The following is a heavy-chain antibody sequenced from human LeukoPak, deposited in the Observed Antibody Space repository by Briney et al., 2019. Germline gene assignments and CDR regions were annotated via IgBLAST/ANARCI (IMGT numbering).Heavy chain of an antibody. Sequence: SETLSLTCAVCGGSLSGYYWSWIRQPPGKGLEWIGEINHSGSTNYNPSLKSRVTISVDTSKNQFSLKLSSVTAADTAVYYCASTAYYFDYWGQGTLVTVSS. CDR3: ASTAYYFDY. J-gene: IGHJ4*02. CDR1: GGSLSGYY. V-gene: IGHV4-34*01. CDR2: INHSGST.